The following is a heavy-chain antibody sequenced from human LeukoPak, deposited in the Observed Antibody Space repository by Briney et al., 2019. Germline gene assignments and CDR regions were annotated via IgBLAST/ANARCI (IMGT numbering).Heavy chain of an antibody. CDR1: GFTFSSYG. D-gene: IGHD6-13*01. CDR3: VKLTSAGFVDP. Sequence: GGSLRLSCAASGFTFSSYGMHWARQAPGKGLEWVAVIWYDGSNKYYADSVKGRFTISRDNGKNSLYLQMNSLGVEDTALYYCVKLTSAGFVDPWGQGTLVSVSS. J-gene: IGHJ5*02. CDR2: IWYDGSNK. V-gene: IGHV3-33*03.